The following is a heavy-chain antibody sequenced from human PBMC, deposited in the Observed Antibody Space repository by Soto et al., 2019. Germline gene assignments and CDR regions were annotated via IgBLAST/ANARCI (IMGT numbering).Heavy chain of an antibody. V-gene: IGHV3-9*01. J-gene: IGHJ4*02. Sequence: DAQLVESGGGLVQPGRSLRLSCAGSGFIFDDFAIHWVRQAPGKGLEWVSGISWNRDSIGYADSVKGRFTISRDNAKNSLYLQMNSLRVEDTALYYCTKVGGLYDFWSGPLHFDLWGQGTLVTVSS. CDR3: TKVGGLYDFWSGPLHFDL. CDR1: GFIFDDFA. CDR2: ISWNRDSI. D-gene: IGHD3-3*01.